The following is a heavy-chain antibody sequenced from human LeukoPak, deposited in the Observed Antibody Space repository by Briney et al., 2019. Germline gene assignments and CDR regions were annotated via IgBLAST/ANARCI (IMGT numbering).Heavy chain of an antibody. CDR1: GFTFSSYW. CDR2: IKQDGSEK. J-gene: IGHJ4*02. CDR3: ARDYYDSSGNTPGY. Sequence: GGSLRLSCAASGFTFSSYWMSWVRQAPGRGVEGVANIKQDGSEKYYVDSVKGRFTISRDNAKNSLYLQMNSLRAEDTAVYYCARDYYDSSGNTPGYWGQGTLVTVSS. V-gene: IGHV3-7*01. D-gene: IGHD3-22*01.